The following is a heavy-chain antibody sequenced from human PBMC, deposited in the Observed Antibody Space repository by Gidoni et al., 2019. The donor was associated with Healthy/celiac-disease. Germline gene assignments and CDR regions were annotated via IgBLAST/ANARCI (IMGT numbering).Heavy chain of an antibody. CDR2: IYHSGST. Sequence: QVQLQHSGPGLVKPSGTLSLTCAVPGCSIRCSNWWSWVRQPPGKGLEWIGEIYHSGSTNYNPSLKSRVTISVDKSKNQFSLKLSAVTAADTAVYYCASQPFNSSGWYGDAFDIWGQGTMVTVSS. D-gene: IGHD6-19*01. J-gene: IGHJ3*02. V-gene: IGHV4-4*02. CDR3: ASQPFNSSGWYGDAFDI. CDR1: GCSIRCSNW.